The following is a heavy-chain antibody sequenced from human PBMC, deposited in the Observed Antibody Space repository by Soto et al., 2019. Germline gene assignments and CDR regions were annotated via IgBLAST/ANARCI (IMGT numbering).Heavy chain of an antibody. V-gene: IGHV6-1*01. CDR3: ASGMLVRGAYYMDV. Sequence: SQTLSLTCAISGDSVSGYSAGWNRIRQSPSRGLEWLGRTYYRSRWYYDYAGSMKSRITINADTSKNHFSLQLNSVTPEDTAVYYCASGMLVRGAYYMDVWGHGTTVTVSS. D-gene: IGHD3-10*01. CDR2: TYYRSRWYY. J-gene: IGHJ6*02. CDR1: GDSVSGYSAG.